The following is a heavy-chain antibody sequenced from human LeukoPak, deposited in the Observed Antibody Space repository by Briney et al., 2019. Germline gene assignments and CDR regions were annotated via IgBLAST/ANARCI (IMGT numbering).Heavy chain of an antibody. CDR1: GGSFSGYY. CDR3: ARGQGTVTTH. CDR2: INHSGSA. Sequence: SETLSLTCAFSGGSFSGYYWTWIRQPPGKGLEWIGEINHSGSANYNPSLKSRVTISLDTSKNQFSLKLSSVTAADTAVYYCARGQGTVTTHWGQGTLVTVSS. D-gene: IGHD4-17*01. J-gene: IGHJ4*02. V-gene: IGHV4-34*01.